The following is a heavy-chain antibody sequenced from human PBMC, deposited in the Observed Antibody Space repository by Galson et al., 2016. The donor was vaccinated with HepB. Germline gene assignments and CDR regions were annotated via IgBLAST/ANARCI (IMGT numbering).Heavy chain of an antibody. CDR3: ARDLSFSDAFDI. V-gene: IGHV3-11*01. CDR2: MSSSGSTI. CDR1: GFPFSDYY. J-gene: IGHJ3*02. Sequence: SLRLSCAASGFPFSDYYMSWIRQAPGKGLEWVSCMSSSGSTIYYADSVKGRFTISRDNAKNSLYLQMNSLRAEDTAAYYCARDLSFSDAFDIWGQGTMVTVSS.